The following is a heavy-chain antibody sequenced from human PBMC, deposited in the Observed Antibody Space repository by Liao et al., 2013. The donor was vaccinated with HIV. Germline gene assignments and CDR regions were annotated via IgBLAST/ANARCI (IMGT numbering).Heavy chain of an antibody. V-gene: IGHV4-34*01. D-gene: IGHD3-10*01. CDR2: INHSGST. CDR1: GGSFSGYY. J-gene: IGHJ5*02. Sequence: QVQLQQWGAGLLKPSETLSLTCAVYGGSFSGYYWSWIRQPPGKGLEWIGEINHSGSTNYNPSLKSRVTISVDTSKNQFSLKLSSVTAADTAVYYCARRKRITMVRGVRKGGWFDPWGQGTLVTVSS. CDR3: ARRKRITMVRGVRKGGWFDP.